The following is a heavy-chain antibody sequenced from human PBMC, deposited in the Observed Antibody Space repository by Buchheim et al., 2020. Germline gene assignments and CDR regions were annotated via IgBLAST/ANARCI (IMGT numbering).Heavy chain of an antibody. CDR1: GFAFSSYS. CDR3: ARESVFGVVNSFDS. D-gene: IGHD3-3*01. J-gene: IGHJ4*02. CDR2: ITTSSTTV. Sequence: EVQLVESGGGLVQPGGSLRLSCAASGFAFSSYSMNWVRQAPGKGPEWISYITTSSTTVYYADSVKGRFTISRVNAKNSLYLQMNGLRAEDTAVYYCARESVFGVVNSFDSWGQGTL. V-gene: IGHV3-48*01.